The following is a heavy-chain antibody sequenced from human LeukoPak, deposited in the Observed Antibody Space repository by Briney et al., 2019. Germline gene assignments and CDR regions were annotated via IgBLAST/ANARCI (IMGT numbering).Heavy chain of an antibody. D-gene: IGHD3-10*01. J-gene: IGHJ6*03. CDR3: ARGLHYYGSGSYRQWDYYYMDV. Sequence: ASVKVSCKASGYTFTSYDINWVRQATGQGLEWMGWMNPNSGNTGYAQKFQGRVTMTRNTSISTAYVELSSLRSEDTAVYYCARGLHYYGSGSYRQWDYYYMDVWGKGTTVTISS. V-gene: IGHV1-8*01. CDR1: GYTFTSYD. CDR2: MNPNSGNT.